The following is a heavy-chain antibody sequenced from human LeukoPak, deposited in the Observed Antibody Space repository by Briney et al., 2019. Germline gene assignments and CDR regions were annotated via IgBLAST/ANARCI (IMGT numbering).Heavy chain of an antibody. V-gene: IGHV3-53*04. CDR1: GFNVISNY. D-gene: IGHD1-14*01. CDR3: ARFRDRTIDDAFDV. J-gene: IGHJ3*01. Sequence: GGSLRLSCAASGFNVISNYMSWLRQAPGQGLEWVSVIYRGGSTYYADSVKGRFSISRHNSKNTVSLQLNRLRPEDTAVYYCARFRDRTIDDAFDVWGQGTLVTVSS. CDR2: IYRGGST.